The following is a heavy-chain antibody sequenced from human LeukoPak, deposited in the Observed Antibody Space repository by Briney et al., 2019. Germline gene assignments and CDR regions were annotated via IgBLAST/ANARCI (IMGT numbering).Heavy chain of an antibody. Sequence: SVKVSCKASGFTFTSSAMQWVRQARGQRLEWIGWIVVGSGNTNYAQKFQERVTITRDMSTSTAYMELGSLRSEDTAVYYCAAGPYYYDSSGYHWAEYFQHWGQGTLVTVSS. CDR1: GFTFTSSA. D-gene: IGHD3-22*01. V-gene: IGHV1-58*02. J-gene: IGHJ1*01. CDR3: AAGPYYYDSSGYHWAEYFQH. CDR2: IVVGSGNT.